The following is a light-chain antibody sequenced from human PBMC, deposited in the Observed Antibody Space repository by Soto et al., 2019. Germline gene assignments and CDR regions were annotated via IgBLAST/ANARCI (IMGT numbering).Light chain of an antibody. CDR2: QTT. V-gene: IGLV1-51*02. CDR1: SSNVGNNY. J-gene: IGLJ3*02. Sequence: SVLTQPPSVSAAPGQRVTMSCSGTSSNVGNNYVSWYQQLPGTAPKLLIFQTTERPSGIPDRFSGSKSGTAATLGITELQTGDEADYYCGTWDSSLSLWVFGGGTKVTVL. CDR3: GTWDSSLSLWV.